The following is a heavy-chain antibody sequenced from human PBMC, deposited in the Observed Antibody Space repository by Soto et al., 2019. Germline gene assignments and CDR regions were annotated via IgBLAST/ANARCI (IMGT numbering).Heavy chain of an antibody. J-gene: IGHJ5*02. CDR3: ARRDWHYYGNVNWFDP. D-gene: IGHD1-7*01. CDR2: IIPIFGTA. Sequence: QVQLVQSGAAVKKPGSSVKVSCKASGGTFSSYAISWVRQAPGQGLEWMGGIIPIFGTANYAQKFQGRVTITADESTSTAYMELSSRRSEDTAVYYCARRDWHYYGNVNWFDPWGQGTLVTVSS. CDR1: GGTFSSYA. V-gene: IGHV1-69*12.